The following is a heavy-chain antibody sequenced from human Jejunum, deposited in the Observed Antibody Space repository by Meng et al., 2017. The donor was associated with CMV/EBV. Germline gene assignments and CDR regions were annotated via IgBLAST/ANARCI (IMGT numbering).Heavy chain of an antibody. Sequence: QVPLKESGPGLVKPSQTLSLTCTVSGGSMSSGDYFWTWIRQPAGKGLEWIGRIYASGSTSYHPSLESRLTISVDTSKNQFSLKMSSVTAADTAVYYCARGRLQSEYFDYWGQGTLVTVSS. CDR2: IYASGST. CDR3: ARGRLQSEYFDY. J-gene: IGHJ4*02. CDR1: GGSMSSGDYF. D-gene: IGHD5-24*01. V-gene: IGHV4-61*02.